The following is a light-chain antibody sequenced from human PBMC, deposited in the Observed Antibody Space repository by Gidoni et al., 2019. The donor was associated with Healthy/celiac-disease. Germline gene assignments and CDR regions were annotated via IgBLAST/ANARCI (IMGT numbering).Light chain of an antibody. V-gene: IGKV1-5*03. Sequence: DIQMTQSPSTLSASIGDRVTITCRASQRISSWLAWYQQKPGKAPKILIYKASSLESGVPSRFSGSGSGTEFAHPISRLQPDDFSTYYFQQYNSYPYTFGQGTKLEIK. J-gene: IGKJ2*01. CDR1: QRISSW. CDR3: QQYNSYPYT. CDR2: KAS.